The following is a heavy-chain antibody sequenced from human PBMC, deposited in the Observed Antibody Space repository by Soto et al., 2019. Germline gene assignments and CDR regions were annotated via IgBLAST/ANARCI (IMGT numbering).Heavy chain of an antibody. CDR3: ARGRASRSYYLLDY. Sequence: GASVKVSCKASGDTFTTCDINWVRQATGHGLEWMGWINPNSGNIGYAQRFQGRVTMTRDTAIRTAYMEVSSLRSDDTAVYYCARGRASRSYYLLDYWGQGTLVTVSS. V-gene: IGHV1-8*01. CDR1: GDTFTTCD. CDR2: INPNSGNI. J-gene: IGHJ4*02. D-gene: IGHD3-10*01.